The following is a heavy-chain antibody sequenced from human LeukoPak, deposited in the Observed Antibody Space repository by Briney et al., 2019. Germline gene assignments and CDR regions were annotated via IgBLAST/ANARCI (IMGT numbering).Heavy chain of an antibody. V-gene: IGHV3-74*01. Sequence: PGGSLRLSCAASGFTFSHYWMHWVRQAPGKGLVWVSRIESDGGRTDYADSLKGRFTISRDNAKNSLYLQMNSLRAEDTAVYYCARGRGQLVLNYFDYWGQGTLVTVSS. CDR1: GFTFSHYW. J-gene: IGHJ4*02. CDR3: ARGRGQLVLNYFDY. CDR2: IESDGGRT. D-gene: IGHD6-13*01.